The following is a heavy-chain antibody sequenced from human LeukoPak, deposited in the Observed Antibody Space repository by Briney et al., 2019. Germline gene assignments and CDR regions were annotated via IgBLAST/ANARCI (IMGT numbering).Heavy chain of an antibody. Sequence: SETLSLTCAVSGVSISSGGYSWSWIRQPPGKGLEWIGYIYHSGSTYYNPSLKSRVTISVDRSKNQFSLKLSSVTAADTAVYYCARGEHYYGSSERFDPWGQGTLVTVSS. CDR3: ARGEHYYGSSERFDP. J-gene: IGHJ5*02. D-gene: IGHD3-22*01. CDR2: IYHSGST. V-gene: IGHV4-30-2*01. CDR1: GVSISSGGYS.